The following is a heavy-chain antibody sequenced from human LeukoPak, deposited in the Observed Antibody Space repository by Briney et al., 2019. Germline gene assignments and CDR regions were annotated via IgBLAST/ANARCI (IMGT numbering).Heavy chain of an antibody. V-gene: IGHV3-21*01. D-gene: IGHD1-26*01. J-gene: IGHJ3*02. CDR1: GFTFSNFA. CDR2: IVGSSST. CDR3: APSGSYYRGAFDI. Sequence: GGSLRLSCTASGFTFSNFAMTWVRQAPGKGLEWVSSIVGSSSTYYADSLKGRFTISRDNAKNSLYLQMNSLRAEDTAVYYCAPSGSYYRGAFDIWGQGTMVTVSS.